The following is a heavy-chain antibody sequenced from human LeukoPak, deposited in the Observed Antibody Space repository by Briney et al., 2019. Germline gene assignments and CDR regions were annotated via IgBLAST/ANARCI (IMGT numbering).Heavy chain of an antibody. J-gene: IGHJ3*02. CDR2: ISWNSGRR. V-gene: IGHV3-9*01. D-gene: IGHD3-16*01. Sequence: SGRSLRLSCAASGFTFYDYAMHWGRQAPGEGRGWVSGISWNSGRRGYADSVKGRFTISRDNAKNSLYLQMNSLRVEDTALYYCAKDFYRLGEFDAFDNWGQGTMVTVSS. CDR3: AKDFYRLGEFDAFDN. CDR1: GFTFYDYA.